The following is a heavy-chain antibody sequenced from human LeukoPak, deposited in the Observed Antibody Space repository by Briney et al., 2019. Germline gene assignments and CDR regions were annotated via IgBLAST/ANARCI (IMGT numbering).Heavy chain of an antibody. CDR3: ARQDYGDSEGVYYYYDMDV. J-gene: IGHJ6*02. CDR1: GYTFTSYE. CDR2: MNGNSGNT. Sequence: ASVKVSCKASGYTFTSYEINWVRQATGQGLEWMGWMNGNSGNTGYAQKFQGRITMTWNTSISTAYMELSSLRSEDTAVYYCARQDYGDSEGVYYYYDMDVWGQGTTVTVSS. V-gene: IGHV1-8*01. D-gene: IGHD4-17*01.